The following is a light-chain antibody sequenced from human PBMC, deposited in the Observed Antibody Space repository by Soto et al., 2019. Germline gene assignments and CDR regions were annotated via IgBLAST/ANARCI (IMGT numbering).Light chain of an antibody. V-gene: IGLV7-46*01. CDR3: LLSYSGPYV. CDR1: TGAVTNGHY. Sequence: QAVVTQEPSLTVSPGGTVTLTCGSSTGAVTNGHYPYWFQQKPGQAPRTLIYDTTNRHSWTPARFSGSLLGGKAALTLSGAQPEDEAESYCLLSYSGPYVFGTGTKVTVL. J-gene: IGLJ1*01. CDR2: DTT.